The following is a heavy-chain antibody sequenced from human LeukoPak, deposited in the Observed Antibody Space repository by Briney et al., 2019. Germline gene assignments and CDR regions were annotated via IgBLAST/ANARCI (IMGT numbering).Heavy chain of an antibody. CDR2: INPNSGGT. CDR1: RGTFSSYA. Sequence: GASVKVSCKASRGTFSSYAITWVRQAPGQGLEWMGWINPNSGGTNYAQKFQGRVTTTRDTSISTAYMELSRLRSDDTAVYYCARDYYGSGSYETGWFDPWGQGTLVTVSS. J-gene: IGHJ5*02. V-gene: IGHV1-2*02. CDR3: ARDYYGSGSYETGWFDP. D-gene: IGHD3-10*01.